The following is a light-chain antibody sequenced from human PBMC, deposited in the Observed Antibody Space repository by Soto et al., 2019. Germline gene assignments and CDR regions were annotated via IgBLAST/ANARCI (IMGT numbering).Light chain of an antibody. J-gene: IGKJ2*01. CDR3: QQSYSTLMYT. CDR1: QTISTY. Sequence: DIPMTQSPSTLSASLVYRFIITFRASQTISTYLNWYQQKPGTAPKLLIYDASTLQSGVPSRFRGSGSGTDFTLTISNLQPEDFATYYCQQSYSTLMYTLGQGTKVDIK. V-gene: IGKV1-39*01. CDR2: DAS.